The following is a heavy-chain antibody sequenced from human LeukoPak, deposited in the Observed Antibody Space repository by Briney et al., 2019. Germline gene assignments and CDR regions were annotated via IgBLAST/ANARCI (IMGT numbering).Heavy chain of an antibody. V-gene: IGHV1-2*06. CDR3: ASGVGATIVPTFDY. D-gene: IGHD1-26*01. CDR1: GYTFTGYY. J-gene: IGHJ4*02. CDR2: INPNSGGA. Sequence: ASVKVSCKASGYTFTGYYMHWVRQAPGQGLEWVGRINPNSGGANYAQKFQGRVTMTRDTSISTAYMELSRLRSDDTAVYYCASGVGATIVPTFDYWGQGTLVTVST.